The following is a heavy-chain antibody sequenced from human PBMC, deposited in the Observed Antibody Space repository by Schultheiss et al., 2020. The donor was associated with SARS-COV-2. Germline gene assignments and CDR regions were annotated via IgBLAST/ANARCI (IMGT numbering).Heavy chain of an antibody. CDR2: IYYSGSI. CDR3: AREERVTTAPLGGFDY. CDR1: GGSFSGYY. Sequence: SQTLSLTCAVYGGSFSGYYWTWIRQPPGKGLEWIGYIYYSGSINYNPSLKSRVTISVDTSRNQFSLKLSSVTAADTAVYYCAREERVTTAPLGGFDYWGQGTLVTVSS. D-gene: IGHD4-17*01. V-gene: IGHV4-59*12. J-gene: IGHJ4*02.